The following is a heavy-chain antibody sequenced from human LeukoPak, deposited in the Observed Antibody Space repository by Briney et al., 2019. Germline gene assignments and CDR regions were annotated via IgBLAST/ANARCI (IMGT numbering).Heavy chain of an antibody. CDR1: GGSISSSSYH. Sequence: PSETLSLTCTVSGGSISSSSYHWGWIRQTPGKGLEWIGSISYSGSTYHNPSLRSRVTISVDTSKNQFSLKLSSVTAADTAVYYCARDIWGRDYYDSSGNNWGQGTLVTVSS. V-gene: IGHV4-39*07. CDR3: ARDIWGRDYYDSSGNN. D-gene: IGHD3-22*01. CDR2: ISYSGST. J-gene: IGHJ4*02.